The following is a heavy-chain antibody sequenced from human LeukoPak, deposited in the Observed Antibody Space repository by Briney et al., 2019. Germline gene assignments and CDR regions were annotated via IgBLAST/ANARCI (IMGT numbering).Heavy chain of an antibody. Sequence: GESLKIPCKGFGYSFTTYWIGWVRQLPGKGLEWMGIIYPGDSDTRYSPSFQGQVTISADKSISTAYLQWSSLKASDTAMYYCARHVMDTAMNIWGQGTMVTVSS. J-gene: IGHJ3*02. CDR2: IYPGDSDT. CDR3: ARHVMDTAMNI. CDR1: GYSFTTYW. D-gene: IGHD5-18*01. V-gene: IGHV5-51*01.